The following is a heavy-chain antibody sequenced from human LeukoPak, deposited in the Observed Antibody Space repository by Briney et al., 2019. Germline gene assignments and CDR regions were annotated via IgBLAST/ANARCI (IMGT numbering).Heavy chain of an antibody. V-gene: IGHV3-23*01. CDR2: ISGSGGST. J-gene: IGHJ6*02. CDR3: AKDLAVTTFDYYYGMDV. D-gene: IGHD4-11*01. Sequence: GGSLRLSCAASGFTFSSYSMNWVRQAPGKGLEWVSAISGSGGSTYYADSVKGRFTISRDNSKNTLYLQMNSLRAEDTAVYYCAKDLAVTTFDYYYGMDVWGQGTTVTVSS. CDR1: GFTFSSYS.